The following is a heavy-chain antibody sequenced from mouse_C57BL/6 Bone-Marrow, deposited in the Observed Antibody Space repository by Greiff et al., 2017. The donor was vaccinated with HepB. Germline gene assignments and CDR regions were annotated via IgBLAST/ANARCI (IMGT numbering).Heavy chain of an antibody. D-gene: IGHD1-1*01. CDR1: GYTFTSYG. CDR3: ATATVVAHEGYWYFDV. CDR2: IYPRSGNT. Sequence: QVQLQQSGAELARPGASVKLSCKASGYTFTSYGISWVKQRTGQGLEWIGEIYPRSGNTYYNEKFKGKATLTADKSSSTAYMELRSLTSEDSAVYFCATATVVAHEGYWYFDVWGTGTTVTVSS. V-gene: IGHV1-81*01. J-gene: IGHJ1*03.